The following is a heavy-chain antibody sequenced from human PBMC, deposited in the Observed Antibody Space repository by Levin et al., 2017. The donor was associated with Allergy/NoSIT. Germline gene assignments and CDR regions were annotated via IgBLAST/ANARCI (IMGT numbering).Heavy chain of an antibody. Sequence: ASVKVSCKASGYTFINNDINWVRQASGQGLEWMGWMNPNSGNTGCAQKFQGRVTMTRDTSISTAYMELTSLRSEDTAVYYCARSPGRYCSGATCYSYRYFDLWGRGTLVTVSS. J-gene: IGHJ2*01. CDR3: ARSPGRYCSGATCYSYRYFDL. V-gene: IGHV1-8*01. CDR2: MNPNSGNT. CDR1: GYTFINND. D-gene: IGHD2-15*01.